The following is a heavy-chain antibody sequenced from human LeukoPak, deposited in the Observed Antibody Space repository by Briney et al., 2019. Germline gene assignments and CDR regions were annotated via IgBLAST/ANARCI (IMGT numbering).Heavy chain of an antibody. J-gene: IGHJ4*02. Sequence: PSETLSLTCAVSGGSISSSNWWSWVRQPPGKGLEWIGKIYHGGTTNYNPSLKSRVTISVDKSKNQFSLMLSSVTAADTAVYYCARDRYDSSGFTFDYWGQGTLVTVSS. CDR1: GGSISSSNW. CDR2: IYHGGTT. D-gene: IGHD3-22*01. CDR3: ARDRYDSSGFTFDY. V-gene: IGHV4-4*02.